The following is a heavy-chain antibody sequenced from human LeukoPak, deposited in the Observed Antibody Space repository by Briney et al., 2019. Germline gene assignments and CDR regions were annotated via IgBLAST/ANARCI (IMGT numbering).Heavy chain of an antibody. J-gene: IGHJ4*02. D-gene: IGHD6-13*01. CDR1: GGSISSYY. CDR2: IYYSGST. CDR3: ARIAAAGTFYFDY. V-gene: IGHV4-59*08. Sequence: SETLSLTCTVSGGSISSYYWTWIRQPPGKGLEWIGYIYYSGSTKYKSSLKSRVTISVDTSKNQFSLKLSSVTAADTAVYYCARIAAAGTFYFDYWGQGTLVTVSS.